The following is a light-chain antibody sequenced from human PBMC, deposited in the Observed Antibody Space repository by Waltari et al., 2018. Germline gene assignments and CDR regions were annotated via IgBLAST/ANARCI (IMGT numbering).Light chain of an antibody. CDR3: SSYTTRGTWV. Sequence: QSALTQPASVSGSPGQSITLSCTGAFSDVGPDTYVSWDRQLPGEAPQLLIDHVSHRPSGVSGRLSGSKSGNTASLTISGLQPEDEADYFCSSYTTRGTWVFGGGTKLTVL. CDR2: HVS. J-gene: IGLJ3*02. V-gene: IGLV2-14*03. CDR1: FSDVGPDTY.